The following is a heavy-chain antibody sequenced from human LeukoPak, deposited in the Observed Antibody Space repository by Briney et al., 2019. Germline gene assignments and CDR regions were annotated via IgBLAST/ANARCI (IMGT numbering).Heavy chain of an antibody. Sequence: SETLSLTCAVSGASISGSGYYWGWIRQPPGKGLEWIGNIYSSGSTYYNASLQSRVTISIDTSKNQFSLKLSSVTAADTAVYYCARDFSPDAFDIWGQGTMVTVSS. CDR3: ARDFSPDAFDI. J-gene: IGHJ3*02. D-gene: IGHD3-3*01. CDR2: IYSSGST. V-gene: IGHV4-39*07. CDR1: GASISGSGYY.